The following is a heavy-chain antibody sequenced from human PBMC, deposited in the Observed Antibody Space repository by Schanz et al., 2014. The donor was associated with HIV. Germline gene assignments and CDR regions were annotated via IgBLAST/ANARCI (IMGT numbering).Heavy chain of an antibody. V-gene: IGHV4-59*01. CDR1: GGSISSYY. CDR3: ARVGYGGNSDWFDP. D-gene: IGHD2-21*02. Sequence: QVQLQESGPGLVKPSETLSLTCTVSGGSISSYYWSWIRQPPGKGLEWIGYIYYSGSTNYNPSLKSRVTISVDTSKNQFSLKLSSVTAADTAVYYCARVGYGGNSDWFDPWGQGTQVTVSS. CDR2: IYYSGST. J-gene: IGHJ5*02.